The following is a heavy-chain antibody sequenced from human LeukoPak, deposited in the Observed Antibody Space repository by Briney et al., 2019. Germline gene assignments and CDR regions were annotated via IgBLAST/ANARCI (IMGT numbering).Heavy chain of an antibody. Sequence: ASVKVSCKASGYTFTGYYMHWVRQAPGQGLEWMGWINPNSGGTNYAQKFQGRVTMTRDTSISTAYVELSRLRSDDTAVYYCARDRKAAAGYNWFDPWGQGTLVTVSS. CDR1: GYTFTGYY. V-gene: IGHV1-2*02. J-gene: IGHJ5*02. CDR2: INPNSGGT. D-gene: IGHD6-13*01. CDR3: ARDRKAAAGYNWFDP.